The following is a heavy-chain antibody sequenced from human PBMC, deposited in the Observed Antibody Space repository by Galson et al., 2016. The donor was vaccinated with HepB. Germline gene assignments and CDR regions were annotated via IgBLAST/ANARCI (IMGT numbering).Heavy chain of an antibody. J-gene: IGHJ6*02. CDR2: INPNVGST. CDR3: ARGDLNYYYALDV. Sequence: SGKVSGKASGYTFTAYFIYWVRQAPGQGREWRGFINPNVGSTTFAQKFQDRVTMTRDTSMSTVFMELSSLRSEDTAVYFCARGDLNYYYALDVWGQGTTVTVSS. CDR1: GYTFTAYF. V-gene: IGHV1-46*01. D-gene: IGHD3-3*01.